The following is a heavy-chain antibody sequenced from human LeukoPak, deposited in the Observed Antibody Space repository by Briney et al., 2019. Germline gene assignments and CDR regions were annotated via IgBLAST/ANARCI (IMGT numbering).Heavy chain of an antibody. V-gene: IGHV4-31*03. CDR2: IYYSGST. CDR3: ARDFLGYCSGGSCNGAFDI. CDR1: GGSISSGGYY. J-gene: IGHJ3*02. Sequence: SETLPLTCTVSGGSISSGGYYWSWIRQHPGKGLEWIGYIYYSGSTYYNPSLKSRVTISVDTSKNQFSLKLSSVTAADTAVYYCARDFLGYCSGGSCNGAFDIWGQGTMVTVSS. D-gene: IGHD2-15*01.